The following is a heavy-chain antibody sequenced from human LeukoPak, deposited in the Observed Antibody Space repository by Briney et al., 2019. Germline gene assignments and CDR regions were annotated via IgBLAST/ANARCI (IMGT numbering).Heavy chain of an antibody. CDR1: GFIFDDYA. J-gene: IGHJ4*02. V-gene: IGHV3-43*02. CDR2: ISADGRST. D-gene: IGHD5-12*01. Sequence: PGGSLRLSCAASGFIFDDYAMHWVRQAPGKGLEWVSLISADGRSTYYAESMKGRFTVSRDNSKNSLYLQMNSLTTEDTAFYYCAKDPGYATYYFDYWGQGTLVTVSS. CDR3: AKDPGYATYYFDY.